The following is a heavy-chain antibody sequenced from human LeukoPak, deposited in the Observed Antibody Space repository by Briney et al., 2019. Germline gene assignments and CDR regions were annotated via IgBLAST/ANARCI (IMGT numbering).Heavy chain of an antibody. CDR1: GYTFTSHW. Sequence: KPGESLKISCKGSGYTFTSHWIAWVRQMPGKGLECMGIIYPGDSDIRYSPSFQGQVTISADKSISTAYLQWSSLKASDTAIYYCARGYRLDSWGQGTLVTVSS. J-gene: IGHJ4*02. CDR3: ARGYRLDS. D-gene: IGHD3-16*02. V-gene: IGHV5-51*01. CDR2: IYPGDSDI.